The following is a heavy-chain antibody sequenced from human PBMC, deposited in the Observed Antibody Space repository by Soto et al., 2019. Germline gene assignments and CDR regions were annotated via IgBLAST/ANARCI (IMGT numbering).Heavy chain of an antibody. J-gene: IGHJ6*02. CDR2: IYYSGST. D-gene: IGHD3-10*01. CDR3: ARFYGSGRPNTARYYYYGMDV. V-gene: IGHV4-30-4*01. Sequence: SETLSLTCTVSGGSISSGDYYWSWIRQPPGKGLEWIGYIYYSGSTYYNPSLKSRVTIPVDTSKNQFSLKLSSVTAADTAVYYCARFYGSGRPNTARYYYYGMDVWGQGTTVTAP. CDR1: GGSISSGDYY.